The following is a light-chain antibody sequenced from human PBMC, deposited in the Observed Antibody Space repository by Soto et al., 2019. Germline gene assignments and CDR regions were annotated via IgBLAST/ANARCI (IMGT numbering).Light chain of an antibody. J-gene: IGLJ1*01. Sequence: SVLTQPPPMSGAPGQGVTISCTGTSAKNGAGYDVHWYQQLPGMAPKLLIYGNNKRPSGVPDRFSGSKSGTSASLAITGLQAEDEADYYCQSYDSTLSGLYVLGTGTKVTV. CDR3: QSYDSTLSGLYV. CDR2: GNN. CDR1: SAKNGAGYD. V-gene: IGLV1-40*01.